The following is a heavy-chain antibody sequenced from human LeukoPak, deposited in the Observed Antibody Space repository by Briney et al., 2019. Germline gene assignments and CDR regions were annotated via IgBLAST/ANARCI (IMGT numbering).Heavy chain of an antibody. CDR2: IVVGSGNT. D-gene: IGHD2-21*02. Sequence: SVKVSCKASGFTFTSSAMQWVRQARGQRLEWIGWIVVGSGNTNYAQKFQERVTITRDMSTSTAYMELSSLRSEDTAVYYCAADRCGGDCPSYYGMDVWGQGTTVTVSS. CDR1: GFTFTSSA. J-gene: IGHJ6*02. V-gene: IGHV1-58*02. CDR3: AADRCGGDCPSYYGMDV.